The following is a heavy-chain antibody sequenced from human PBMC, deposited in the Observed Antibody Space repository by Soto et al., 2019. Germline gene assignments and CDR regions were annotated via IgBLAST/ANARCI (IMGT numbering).Heavy chain of an antibody. J-gene: IGHJ6*04. CDR3: ARVDNENYGIEL. CDR1: GGTFSSYT. D-gene: IGHD1-1*01. V-gene: IGHV1-69*02. Sequence: QLGQSGAEVKKPGSSAKVSCKVSGGTFSSYTITWVRQAPGEGLEWMGRIIPMFDIIKYAQKFQGRVTITADKSTDTADMKLTTLKSDDTVVYYCARVDNENYGIELWGEGTTVSVSS. CDR2: IIPMFDII.